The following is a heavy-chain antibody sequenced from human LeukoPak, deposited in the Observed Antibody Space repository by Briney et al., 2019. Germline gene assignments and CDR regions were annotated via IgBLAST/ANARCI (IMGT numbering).Heavy chain of an antibody. D-gene: IGHD3-3*01. V-gene: IGHV3-30*02. CDR1: GFTFSSYA. Sequence: PGGSLRLSCAASGFTFSSYAMHWVRQAPGKGLEWVAVIRYDGSNKYYADSVKGRFTISRDNSKNTLYLQMNSLRAEDTAVYYCAKDENDFWSGYPLYWGQGTLVTVSS. J-gene: IGHJ4*02. CDR2: IRYDGSNK. CDR3: AKDENDFWSGYPLY.